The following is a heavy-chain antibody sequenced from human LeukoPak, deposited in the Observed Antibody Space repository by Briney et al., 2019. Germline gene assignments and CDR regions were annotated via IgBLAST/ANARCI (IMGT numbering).Heavy chain of an antibody. J-gene: IGHJ6*03. CDR2: MNPNSGNT. Sequence: ASVKVSCKASGYTFTSYDINWVRQATGQGLEWMGWMNPNSGNTGYAQKFQGRVTITGNTSISTAYMELSSLRSEDTAVYYCATRNKGGYSSGWYGGYYYYMDVWGKGTTVTISS. CDR1: GYTFTSYD. CDR3: ATRNKGGYSSGWYGGYYYYMDV. D-gene: IGHD6-19*01. V-gene: IGHV1-8*03.